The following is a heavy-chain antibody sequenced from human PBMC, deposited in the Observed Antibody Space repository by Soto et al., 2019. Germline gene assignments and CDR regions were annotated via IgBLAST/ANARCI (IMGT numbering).Heavy chain of an antibody. J-gene: IGHJ5*02. CDR1: GFTFDDYA. CDR3: AKDNGYSSGWYSWFDP. CDR2: ISWNSGSI. V-gene: IGHV3-9*01. D-gene: IGHD6-19*01. Sequence: EVQLVESGGGLVQPGRSLRLSCAASGFTFDDYAMHWVRQAPGKGLEWVSGISWNSGSIGYADSVKGRFTISRDNAMNSLYLQMNSLRAEDTALYYCAKDNGYSSGWYSWFDPWGQGTLVTVSS.